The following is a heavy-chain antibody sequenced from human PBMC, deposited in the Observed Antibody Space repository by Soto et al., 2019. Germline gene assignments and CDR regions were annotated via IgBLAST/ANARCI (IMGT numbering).Heavy chain of an antibody. CDR3: ARVQTPRYYCYYYGMDV. CDR1: GFTFSSYW. V-gene: IGHV3-7*03. D-gene: IGHD3-3*01. CDR2: IKQDGREK. Sequence: GSLRLSCAASGFTFSSYWMSWVRQAPGKGLEWVANIKQDGREKYYVDSVKGRFTISRDNAKNSLYLQMNSLRAEDTAVHYCARVQTPRYYCYYYGMDVWGQGTTVTVSS. J-gene: IGHJ6*02.